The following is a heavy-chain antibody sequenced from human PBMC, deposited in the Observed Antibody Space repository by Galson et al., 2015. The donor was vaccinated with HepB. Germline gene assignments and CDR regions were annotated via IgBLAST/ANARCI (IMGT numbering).Heavy chain of an antibody. CDR1: GDSVSRDTVG. V-gene: IGHV6-1*01. J-gene: IGHJ6*02. Sequence: CAISGDSVSRDTVGWNWIRQSPSRGLEWLGRTYYRSKGCSYYAISVKSRIIINADSSTNQFFLQLNSVTPEDTAVYYCTRVAHLGRGMNVWGQGTTVTV. CDR3: TRVAHLGRGMNV. D-gene: IGHD3-10*01. CDR2: TYYRSKGCS.